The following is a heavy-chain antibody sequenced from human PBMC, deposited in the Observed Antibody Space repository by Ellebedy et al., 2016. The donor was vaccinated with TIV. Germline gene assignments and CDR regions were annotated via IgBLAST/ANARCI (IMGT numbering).Heavy chain of an antibody. D-gene: IGHD2-2*01. CDR1: GGSFSGYY. J-gene: IGHJ6*02. CDR3: ARGLYCSSTSCYWSPYYYYGMDV. V-gene: IGHV4-34*01. Sequence: MPSETLSLTCAVYGGSFSGYYWSWIRQPPGKGLEWIGEIHHSGSTYYNPSLKSRVTISVDTSKNQFSLKLSSVTAADTAVYYCARGLYCSSTSCYWSPYYYYGMDVWGQGTTVTVSS. CDR2: IHHSGST.